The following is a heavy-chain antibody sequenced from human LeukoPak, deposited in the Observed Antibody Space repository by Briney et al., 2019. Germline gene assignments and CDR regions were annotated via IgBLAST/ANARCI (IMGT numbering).Heavy chain of an antibody. V-gene: IGHV3-33*01. CDR3: ARDRTTILSSFDI. Sequence: PGGSLRLSCAASGFTFSNYGMYWVRQAPGKGLEWVAGIWYDGGTYYTDSVKGRITISRDNSKNTLYLQMNTLGAEDTAVYYCARDRTTILSSFDIWGQGTMVTVSS. J-gene: IGHJ3*02. CDR2: IWYDGGT. D-gene: IGHD3-9*01. CDR1: GFTFSNYG.